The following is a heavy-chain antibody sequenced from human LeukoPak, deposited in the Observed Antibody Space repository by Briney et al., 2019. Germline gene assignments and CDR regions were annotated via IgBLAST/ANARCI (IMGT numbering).Heavy chain of an antibody. CDR3: ARGRSSWYREANWFDP. CDR2: INPSGGRT. Sequence: ASVKVSCKASGYTFTSYYMHWVRQAPGQGLERMGIINPSGGRTSYAQKFQGRVTMTRDTSTSTVYMELSSLRSEDTAVYYCARGRSSWYREANWFDPWGQGTLVTVSS. CDR1: GYTFTSYY. D-gene: IGHD6-13*01. V-gene: IGHV1-46*01. J-gene: IGHJ5*02.